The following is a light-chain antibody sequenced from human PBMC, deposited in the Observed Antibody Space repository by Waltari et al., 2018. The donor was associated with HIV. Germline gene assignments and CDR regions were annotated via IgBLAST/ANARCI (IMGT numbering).Light chain of an antibody. Sequence: SYDLTPPPSVSVSSGQTATVPCSGLNLGYKYVSWYQQSSGQSPVLVIYQDTKRPPGIPERFFGSTSENTATLTINETQPLDEAHYSCQAWDSGTIVFGGGTRLTVL. CDR1: NLGYKY. CDR2: QDT. V-gene: IGLV3-1*01. CDR3: QAWDSGTIV. J-gene: IGLJ2*01.